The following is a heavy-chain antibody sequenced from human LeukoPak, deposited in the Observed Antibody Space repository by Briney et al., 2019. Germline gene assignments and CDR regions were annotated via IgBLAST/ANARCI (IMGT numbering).Heavy chain of an antibody. CDR1: GYTLTGYY. J-gene: IGHJ5*02. CDR2: MNPNSGGT. Sequence: ALVKVSCKASGYTLTGYYMHWVRQAPGQGLGWMGWMNPNSGGTKYAQKFQGRVTMTRDTSISTAYMELSRLRSDDTAMYYCARDKLGLGELSLYDQWGQGTLVTVFS. D-gene: IGHD3-16*02. V-gene: IGHV1-2*02. CDR3: ARDKLGLGELSLYDQ.